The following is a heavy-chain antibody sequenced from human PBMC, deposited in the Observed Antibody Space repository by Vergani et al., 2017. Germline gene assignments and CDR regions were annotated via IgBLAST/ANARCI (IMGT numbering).Heavy chain of an antibody. J-gene: IGHJ4*02. CDR3: VREQQLAYYFDY. Sequence: QVQLQESGPGLVKPSETLSLTCTVSGGSISSYYWSWIPQPPGKGLEWIGYIYYSGSTNYNPALKSRVTISVDTSKNQFSLKLSSVTAADTAVYYCVREQQLAYYFDYWGQGTLVTVSS. D-gene: IGHD6-13*01. CDR2: IYYSGST. CDR1: GGSISSYY. V-gene: IGHV4-59*01.